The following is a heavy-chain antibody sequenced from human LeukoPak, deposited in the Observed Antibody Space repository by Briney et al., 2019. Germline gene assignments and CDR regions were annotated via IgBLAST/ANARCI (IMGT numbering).Heavy chain of an antibody. V-gene: IGHV3-7*03. J-gene: IGHJ4*02. Sequence: GGSLRLSCTASGFTFSNFWMGWVRQAPGKGLEWVANIKQDETEKFYLGSVKGRFTISRDNAKNSLYLQMNSPRAEDTAVYYCARDRSRGATQDSWGQGTLVTVSS. D-gene: IGHD1-26*01. CDR3: ARDRSRGATQDS. CDR1: GFTFSNFW. CDR2: IKQDETEK.